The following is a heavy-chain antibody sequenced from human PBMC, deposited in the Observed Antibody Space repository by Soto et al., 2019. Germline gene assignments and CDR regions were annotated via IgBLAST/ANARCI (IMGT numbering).Heavy chain of an antibody. J-gene: IGHJ4*02. V-gene: IGHV3-30*18. CDR1: GFTFSSYG. CDR3: AKWLSSGVGATDFDY. D-gene: IGHD1-26*01. CDR2: ISYDGSNK. Sequence: QVQLVESGGGVVQPGRSLRLSCAASGFTFSSYGMHWVRQAPGKGLEWVAVISYDGSNKYYADSVKGRFTISRDNSKNTLYLQMNSLRAEDTAVYYCAKWLSSGVGATDFDYWGQGTLVTVSS.